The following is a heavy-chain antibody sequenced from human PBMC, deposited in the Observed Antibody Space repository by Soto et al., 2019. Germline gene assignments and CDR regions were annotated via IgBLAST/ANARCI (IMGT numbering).Heavy chain of an antibody. D-gene: IGHD3-10*01. CDR1: GGSFSGYY. CDR2: INHSGST. CDR3: ARGRSNYGSGRTGAFDI. V-gene: IGHV4-34*01. Sequence: SETLSLTCAVYGGSFSGYYWSWIRQPPGKGLEWIGEINHSGSTNYNPSLKSRVTISVDTSKNQFSLKLSSVTAADTAVYYCARGRSNYGSGRTGAFDIWGQGTMVTVSS. J-gene: IGHJ3*02.